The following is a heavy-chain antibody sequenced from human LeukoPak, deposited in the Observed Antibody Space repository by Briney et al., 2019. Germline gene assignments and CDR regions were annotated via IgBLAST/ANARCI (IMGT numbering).Heavy chain of an antibody. CDR1: GGSISNYY. J-gene: IGHJ2*01. CDR2: IYYSGST. Sequence: SETLSLTCTVSGGSISNYYWSWIRQPPGKGLEWIGYIYYSGSTNYNPSLKSRVTMSVDTSKNQFSLKLSSVTAADTAVYYCAREDYDDSGAWYFDLWGRGTLVTVSS. CDR3: AREDYDDSGAWYFDL. V-gene: IGHV4-59*01. D-gene: IGHD3-3*01.